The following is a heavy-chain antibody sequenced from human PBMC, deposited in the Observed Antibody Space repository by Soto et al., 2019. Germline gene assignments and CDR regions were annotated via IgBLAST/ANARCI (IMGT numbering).Heavy chain of an antibody. CDR1: GFTFSSYA. CDR3: AKNGDYVSYYYYYMDV. CDR2: ISGSGGST. D-gene: IGHD4-17*01. J-gene: IGHJ6*03. Sequence: GGSLRLSCAASGFTFSSYAMSWVRQAPGKGLEWVSAISGSGGSTYYADSVKGRFTISRDNSKNTLYLQMNSLRAEDTAVYYCAKNGDYVSYYYYYMDVWGKGTTVTVSS. V-gene: IGHV3-23*01.